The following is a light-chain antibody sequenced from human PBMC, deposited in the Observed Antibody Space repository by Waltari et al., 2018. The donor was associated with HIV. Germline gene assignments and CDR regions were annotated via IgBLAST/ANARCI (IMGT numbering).Light chain of an antibody. V-gene: IGLV2-23*02. Sequence: QSALTQSASVSGAPGQSITISCTGTSSDDGSYNLVTWYQQHPGKAPKLMIYEVNKRPSGVSNRFSGSKSVNTASLTISGLQAEDEADYYCCSYAGSSTSVVFGGGTKLTVL. CDR1: SSDDGSYNL. CDR3: CSYAGSSTSVV. J-gene: IGLJ2*01. CDR2: EVN.